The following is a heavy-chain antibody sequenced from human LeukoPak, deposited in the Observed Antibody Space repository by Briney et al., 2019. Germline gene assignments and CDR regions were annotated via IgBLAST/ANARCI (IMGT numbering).Heavy chain of an antibody. Sequence: GGSLRLSCAASGFTFSSYSMNWVRQAPGKGLEWVSCISSSSSTIYYADSVKGRFTISRDNAKNSLYLQMNSLRDEDTAVYYCARGPLPWYYYDSSGYYPFDYWGQGTLVTVSS. CDR2: ISSSSSTI. CDR1: GFTFSSYS. J-gene: IGHJ4*02. D-gene: IGHD3-22*01. CDR3: ARGPLPWYYYDSSGYYPFDY. V-gene: IGHV3-48*02.